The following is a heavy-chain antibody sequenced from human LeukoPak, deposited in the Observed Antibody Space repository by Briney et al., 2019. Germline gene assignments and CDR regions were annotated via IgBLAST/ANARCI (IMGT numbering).Heavy chain of an antibody. CDR2: ISSSGSTI. CDR3: ARGKSSGWYLGY. CDR1: GFTFSSYA. J-gene: IGHJ4*02. Sequence: GGSLRLSCAASGFTFSSYAMNWVRQAPGKGLEWVSYISSSGSTIYYADSVKGRFTISRDNAKNSLYLQMNSLRAEDTAVYYCARGKSSGWYLGYWGQGNLVTVSS. V-gene: IGHV3-48*03. D-gene: IGHD6-19*01.